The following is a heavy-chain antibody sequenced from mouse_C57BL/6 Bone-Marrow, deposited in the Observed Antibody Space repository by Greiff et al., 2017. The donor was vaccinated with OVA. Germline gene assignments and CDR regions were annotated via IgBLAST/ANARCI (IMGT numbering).Heavy chain of an antibody. D-gene: IGHD1-1*01. V-gene: IGHV1-64*01. Sequence: QVQLQQPGAELVKPGASVKLSCKASGYTFTSYWMHWVKQRPGQGLEWIGMIHPNSGSTNYNEKFKSKATLTVDKSSSSAYMQLSSLTSEDSAVYYCARGYGSSLFAYWGQGTLVTVSA. CDR2: IHPNSGST. J-gene: IGHJ3*01. CDR1: GYTFTSYW. CDR3: ARGYGSSLFAY.